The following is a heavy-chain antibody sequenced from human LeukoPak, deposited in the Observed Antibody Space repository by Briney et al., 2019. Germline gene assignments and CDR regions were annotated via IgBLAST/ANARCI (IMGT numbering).Heavy chain of an antibody. Sequence: ASVKVSCKGSGYTFTGYYIHWVRQAPGQGLEWMGWVIPNSGGTNYAQKFQGRVTMTRDTSISTAYMELSRLRSDDTAVYYCARSLWFGASNNWFDLWGQGTLVTVSS. CDR1: GYTFTGYY. CDR3: ARSLWFGASNNWFDL. CDR2: VIPNSGGT. J-gene: IGHJ5*02. D-gene: IGHD3-10*01. V-gene: IGHV1-2*02.